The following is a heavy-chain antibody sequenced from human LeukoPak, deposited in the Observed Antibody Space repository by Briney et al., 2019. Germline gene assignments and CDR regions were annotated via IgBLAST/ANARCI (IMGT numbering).Heavy chain of an antibody. Sequence: ASVKVSCKASGYTFTGYYMHWVRQPPGQGLEWMGWINPNSGGTNYAQKFQGRVTMTRDTAISTAYMELSRLRSDDTAGYYCARDRIAAAGPPGMDVWGQGTTVTGSS. V-gene: IGHV1-2*02. D-gene: IGHD6-13*01. CDR1: GYTFTGYY. CDR3: ARDRIAAAGPPGMDV. CDR2: INPNSGGT. J-gene: IGHJ6*02.